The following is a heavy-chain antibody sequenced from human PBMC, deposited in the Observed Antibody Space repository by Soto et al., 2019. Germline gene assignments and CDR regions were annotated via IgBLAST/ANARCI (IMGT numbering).Heavy chain of an antibody. Sequence: ASVKVSCKASGYIFTSYYIHWVRQAPGQGLEWMGWINPFDGNTMFAQSFQGRVTMTTDTSTSTVYMELSSLRSEDTAVYYCASGSSGWFDYWGQGTLVTVSS. J-gene: IGHJ4*02. D-gene: IGHD6-19*01. CDR1: GYIFTSYY. CDR3: ASGSSGWFDY. V-gene: IGHV1-46*03. CDR2: INPFDGNT.